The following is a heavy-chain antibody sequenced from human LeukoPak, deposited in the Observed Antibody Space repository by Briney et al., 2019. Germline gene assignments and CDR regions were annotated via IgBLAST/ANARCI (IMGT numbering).Heavy chain of an antibody. CDR3: AAAVYGSGSYYHYYYCYMDV. CDR1: GFTFTSSA. D-gene: IGHD3-10*01. V-gene: IGHV1-58*01. CDR2: IVVGSGNT. Sequence: SVKVSCKASGFTFTSSAVQWVRQARGQRLEWIGWIVVGSGNTNYAQKFQERVTITRDMSTSTAYMELSSLRSEDTAVYYCAAAVYGSGSYYHYYYCYMDVWGKGTTVTVSS. J-gene: IGHJ6*03.